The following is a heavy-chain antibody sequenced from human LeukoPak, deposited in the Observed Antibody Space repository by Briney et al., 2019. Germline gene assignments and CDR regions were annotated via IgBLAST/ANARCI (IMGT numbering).Heavy chain of an antibody. V-gene: IGHV3-23*01. Sequence: GGSLRLSCAASGFTFSSYAMSWVRQAPGEGLEWVSAISGSGGSTYYADSVKGRFTISRDNSKNTLYLQMNSLRAEDTAVYYCAKGLEYCSGGSCYVLNFDYWGQGTLVTVSS. J-gene: IGHJ4*02. CDR1: GFTFSSYA. CDR3: AKGLEYCSGGSCYVLNFDY. D-gene: IGHD2-15*01. CDR2: ISGSGGST.